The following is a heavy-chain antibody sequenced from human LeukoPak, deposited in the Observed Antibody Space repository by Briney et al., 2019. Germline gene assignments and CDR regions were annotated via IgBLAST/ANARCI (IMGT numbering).Heavy chain of an antibody. V-gene: IGHV4-38-2*02. CDR1: GYSISSGYY. CDR3: ARGGVGGVSFSSWLDP. CDR2: IYHSGST. Sequence: PSETLSLTCTVSGYSISSGYYWGWIRQPPGKGLEWIGSIYHSGSTYYNPSLKSRVTISVDTSKNQFSLKLSSVTAADTAVYYCARGGVGGVSFSSWLDPWGQGNVVTVSS. J-gene: IGHJ5*02. D-gene: IGHD3-10*01.